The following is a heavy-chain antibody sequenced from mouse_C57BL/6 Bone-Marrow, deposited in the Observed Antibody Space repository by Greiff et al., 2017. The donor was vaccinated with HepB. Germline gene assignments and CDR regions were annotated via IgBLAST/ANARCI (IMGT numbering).Heavy chain of an antibody. Sequence: QVQLQQPGAELVRPGTSVKLSCKASGYTFTSYWMHWVKQRPGQGLEWIGVIDPSDSYTNYNQKFKGKATLTVDTSTSTAYMQLSSLTSEDAAVYYGERGKGLITTVVAPLNYWGKGTTLTVSS. CDR2: IDPSDSYT. CDR3: ERGKGLITTVVAPLNY. J-gene: IGHJ2*01. V-gene: IGHV1-59*01. D-gene: IGHD1-1*01. CDR1: GYTFTSYW.